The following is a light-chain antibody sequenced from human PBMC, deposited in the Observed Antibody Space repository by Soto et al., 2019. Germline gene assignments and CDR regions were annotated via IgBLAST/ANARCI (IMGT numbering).Light chain of an antibody. CDR2: RVP. CDR1: QSLIYRDGKTY. J-gene: IGKJ4*01. CDR3: FQGTPWPDLT. V-gene: IGKV2-30*01. Sequence: DVVLTQYPLFLSVTLGQSASPSGRSSQSLIYRDGKTYLNWFHQRPGQSPRRLIYRVPTRDSWVPYIISVSGSGTEVAVTISRVEADDVGVYCCFQGTPWPDLTFGGGTKVQIK.